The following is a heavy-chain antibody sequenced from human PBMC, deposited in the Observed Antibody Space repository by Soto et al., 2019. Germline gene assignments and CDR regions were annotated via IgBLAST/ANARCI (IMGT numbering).Heavy chain of an antibody. CDR3: ARVAY. J-gene: IGHJ4*02. CDR2: ISSASSET. V-gene: IGHV3-21*01. Sequence: GSLRLSCEASGFTFSRVSMNWVRQVPGKGLAWAASISSASSETWYAGSVKGLFIIYRDNAQNSLFLLMNTLRPEDSAIYYCARVAYWGPGTQVTVAS. CDR1: GFTFSRVS.